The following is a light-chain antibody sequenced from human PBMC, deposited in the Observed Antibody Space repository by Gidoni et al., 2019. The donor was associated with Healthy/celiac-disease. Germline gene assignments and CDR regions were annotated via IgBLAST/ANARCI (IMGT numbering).Light chain of an antibody. V-gene: IGLV3-1*01. J-gene: IGLJ2*01. CDR1: KLGDNY. CDR2: QDS. CDR3: QAWDSSTANVV. Sequence: SYELTQPPSVSVSPGQTASITCSGDKLGDNYAFWYQQKPGQSPVLVIYQDSKRPSGIPERFSGSNSGNTATLTISGTQAMDEADYYCQAWDSSTANVVFGGGTKLTVL.